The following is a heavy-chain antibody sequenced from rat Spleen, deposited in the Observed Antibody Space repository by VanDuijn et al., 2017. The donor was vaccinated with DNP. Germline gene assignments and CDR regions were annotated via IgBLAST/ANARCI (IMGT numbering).Heavy chain of an antibody. CDR2: ITSSDGST. J-gene: IGHJ4*01. V-gene: IGHV5S13*01. CDR3: ARDGRYGGYHYYAMDA. D-gene: IGHD1-11*01. CDR1: GFTFTNYD. Sequence: EVQLAESGGGLVRPGRSLYLSCAASGFTFTNYDMAWVRQAPPKGLEWVASITSSDGSTYYPDSVKGRFTISRDNAKNTLYLQMNSLRSEDTATYYCARDGRYGGYHYYAMDAWGQGTSVTVSS.